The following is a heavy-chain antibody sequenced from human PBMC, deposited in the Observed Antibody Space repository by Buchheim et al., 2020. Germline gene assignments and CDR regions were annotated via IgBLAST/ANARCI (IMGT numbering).Heavy chain of an antibody. CDR2: IYYSGST. CDR1: GGSISSGDYY. D-gene: IGHD3-22*01. CDR3: AREREMDYYDSSGYPYAFDI. V-gene: IGHV4-30-4*01. Sequence: QVQLQESGPGLVKPSQTLSLTCTVSGGSISSGDYYWSWIRQPPGKGLEWIGYIYYSGSTYYNPSLKSRVTISVDTYKNQLSLKLSSVTAADTAVYYCAREREMDYYDSSGYPYAFDIWGQGT. J-gene: IGHJ3*02.